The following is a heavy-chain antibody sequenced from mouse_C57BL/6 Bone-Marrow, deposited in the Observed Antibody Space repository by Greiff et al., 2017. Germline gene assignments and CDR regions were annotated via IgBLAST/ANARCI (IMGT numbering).Heavy chain of an antibody. CDR2: ISDGGSYT. J-gene: IGHJ3*01. CDR1: GFTFSSYA. V-gene: IGHV5-4*01. Sequence: EVKLVESGGGLVKPGGSLQLSCAASGFTFSSYAMSWVRQTPEKRLEWVATISDGGSYTYYPDNVKGRFTISRDNAKNNLYLQMSHLKSEDTAMYYCARDPPSYYYGSSWFAYWGQGTLVTVSA. D-gene: IGHD1-1*01. CDR3: ARDPPSYYYGSSWFAY.